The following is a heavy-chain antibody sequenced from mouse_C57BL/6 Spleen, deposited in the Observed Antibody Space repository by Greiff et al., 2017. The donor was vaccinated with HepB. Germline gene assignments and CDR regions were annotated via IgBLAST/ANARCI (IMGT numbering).Heavy chain of an antibody. CDR2: IDPSDSYT. D-gene: IGHD2-5*01. Sequence: VKLQQPGAELVRPGTSVKLSCKASGYTFTSYWMHWVKQRPGQGLEWIGVIDPSDSYTNYNQKFKGKATLTVDTSSSTAYMQLSSLTSEDSAVYYCARAMYSNYPYFDYWGQGTTLTVSS. CDR3: ARAMYSNYPYFDY. CDR1: GYTFTSYW. V-gene: IGHV1-59*01. J-gene: IGHJ2*01.